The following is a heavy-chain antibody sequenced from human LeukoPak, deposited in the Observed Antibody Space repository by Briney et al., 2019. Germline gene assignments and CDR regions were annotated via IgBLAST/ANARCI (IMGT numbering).Heavy chain of an antibody. CDR2: IYYSGNT. CDR1: GGSVGSSSYY. V-gene: IGHV4-39*01. Sequence: SETLSLTCTVSGGSVGSSSYYWGWIRQPPGKGLEWIGSIYYSGNTYYNPSLKSRVTISVDTSKNQFSLKLSSVTAADTAVYHCARRRSGSYYEYSDWGQGTLVTVSS. D-gene: IGHD1-26*01. J-gene: IGHJ4*02. CDR3: ARRRSGSYYEYSD.